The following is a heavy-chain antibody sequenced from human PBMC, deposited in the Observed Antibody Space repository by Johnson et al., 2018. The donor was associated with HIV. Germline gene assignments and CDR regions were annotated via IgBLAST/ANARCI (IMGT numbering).Heavy chain of an antibody. CDR2: ISYDGSHK. J-gene: IGHJ3*02. V-gene: IGHV3-30*04. CDR1: GFTFSRYA. Sequence: VQLVESGGGVVQPGRSLRLSCAASGFTFSRYALHWVRQAPGKGLEWVAVISYDGSHKYYADSVKGRFTISRDNSKNTLYLQMNSLRVEDTAVYYCARDRGSSWANDAFDIWGQGTMVTVSS. CDR3: ARDRGSSWANDAFDI. D-gene: IGHD6-13*01.